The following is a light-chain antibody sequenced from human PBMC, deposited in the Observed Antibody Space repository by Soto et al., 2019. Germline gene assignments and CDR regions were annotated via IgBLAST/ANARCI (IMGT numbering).Light chain of an antibody. CDR1: QSISSY. Sequence: DIQMTQSPSSLSASVGDRVTITCRASQSISSYLNWYQQKPGKAPKLLIYAASSLQSAVPSRFSGSGSGTDFTLTISSLQPEDFATYYCQQSYSTPQNTFGQGTKLEIK. CDR2: AAS. V-gene: IGKV1-39*01. CDR3: QQSYSTPQNT. J-gene: IGKJ2*01.